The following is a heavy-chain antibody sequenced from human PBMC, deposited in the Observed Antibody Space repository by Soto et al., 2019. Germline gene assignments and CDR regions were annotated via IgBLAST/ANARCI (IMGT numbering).Heavy chain of an antibody. J-gene: IGHJ4*02. V-gene: IGHV3-30-3*01. CDR3: ARETGIVGATSLNY. Sequence: QVQLVESGGGVVQPGRSLRLSCAASGFTFSSYAMHWVRQAPGKGLEWVAVISYDGSNKYYADSVKGRFTISRDNSKNTLYLQMNSLRAEDTAVYYCARETGIVGATSLNYWGQGTLVTVSS. CDR1: GFTFSSYA. D-gene: IGHD1-26*01. CDR2: ISYDGSNK.